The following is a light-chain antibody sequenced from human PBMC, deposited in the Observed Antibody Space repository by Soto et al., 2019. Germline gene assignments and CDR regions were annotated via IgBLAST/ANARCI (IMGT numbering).Light chain of an antibody. CDR2: KAS. CDR3: QQYNSYSRT. V-gene: IGKV1-5*03. CDR1: QSINTW. Sequence: DIQMTQSPSTLSASVGDRVTITCRASQSINTWLAWYQHKPGKAPKLLIYKASSLESGVPSRFSGSGSGTEFTLTISNLQPEDFATYYCQQYNSYSRTFGQGTKVEIK. J-gene: IGKJ1*01.